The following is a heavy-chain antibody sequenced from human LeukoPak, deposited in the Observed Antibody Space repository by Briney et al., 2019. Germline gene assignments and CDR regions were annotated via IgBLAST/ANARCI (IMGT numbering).Heavy chain of an antibody. CDR3: ARPRDGCNPNWFDP. Sequence: SGGSLRLSCAASGFTFRDYYMGWIRQAPGKGLEWASYITNSGSRIYTADSVKGRFTISRDNAKNSLYLQMNSLRAEDTAVYYCARPRDGCNPNWFDPWGQGTLVTVSS. CDR2: ITNSGSRI. CDR1: GFTFRDYY. J-gene: IGHJ5*02. V-gene: IGHV3-11*04. D-gene: IGHD5-24*01.